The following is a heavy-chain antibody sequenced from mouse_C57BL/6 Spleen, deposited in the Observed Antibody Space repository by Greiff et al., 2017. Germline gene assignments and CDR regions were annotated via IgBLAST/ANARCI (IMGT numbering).Heavy chain of an antibody. D-gene: IGHD2-12*01. CDR1: GYAFSSYW. CDR2: IYPGDGDT. J-gene: IGHJ4*01. Sequence: QVQLQQSGAELVKPGASVKISCKASGYAFSSYWMNWVKQRPGKGLEWIGQIYPGDGDTNYNGKFKGKATLTADKSSSTAYMQLSSLTSEDSAVYFCARQLRGDYAMDYWGQGTSVTVSS. CDR3: ARQLRGDYAMDY. V-gene: IGHV1-80*01.